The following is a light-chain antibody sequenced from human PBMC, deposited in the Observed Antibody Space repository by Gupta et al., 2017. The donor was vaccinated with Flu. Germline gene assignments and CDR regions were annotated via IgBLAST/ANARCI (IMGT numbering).Light chain of an antibody. CDR2: MAS. V-gene: IGKV1-5*03. J-gene: IGKJ4*01. Sequence: DIQMTQSPSTLSASVGDTVTITCRASQSISTWLAWYQQRPGRAPKLMIYMASAGETGVPSRFSGSGAGKEFTLTSSRRQHDDFANYYCQQDSRFCTFGGGTKVEIK. CDR3: QQDSRFCT. CDR1: QSISTW.